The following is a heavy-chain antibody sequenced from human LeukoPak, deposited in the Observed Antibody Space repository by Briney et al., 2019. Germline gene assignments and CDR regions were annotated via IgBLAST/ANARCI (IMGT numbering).Heavy chain of an antibody. CDR3: ARDLWSNYYNRPQQIDY. V-gene: IGHV1-69*04. CDR2: IIPILHIT. CDR1: GGTFSRYA. Sequence: ASVKVSCKASGGTFSRYAFSWVRQAPGHGLEWMGRIIPILHITNYAQKFQGRVTITADKSTSTAYMEVSSLRSEDTAVYYCARDLWSNYYNRPQQIDYWGQGTLVTVSS. J-gene: IGHJ4*02. D-gene: IGHD3-3*01.